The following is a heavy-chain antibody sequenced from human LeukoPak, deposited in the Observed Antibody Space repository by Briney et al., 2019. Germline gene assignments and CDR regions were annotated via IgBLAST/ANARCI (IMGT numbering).Heavy chain of an antibody. D-gene: IGHD2-15*01. CDR2: ISPYNGNT. J-gene: IGHJ4*02. CDR1: GYTFTSYG. Sequence: ASVKVSCKASGYTFTSYGISWVRQAPGQGLEWMGWISPYNGNTNYAPKLQGRLTMTTDTSTSTAYVELRSLRSDDTAVYYCARGAPGSSCSGGSCPYFDFWGQGTLVSVSS. CDR3: ARGAPGSSCSGGSCPYFDF. V-gene: IGHV1-18*01.